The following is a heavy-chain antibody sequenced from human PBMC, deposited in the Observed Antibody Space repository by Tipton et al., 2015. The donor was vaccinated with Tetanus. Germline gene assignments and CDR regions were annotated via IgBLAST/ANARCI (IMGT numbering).Heavy chain of an antibody. J-gene: IGHJ4*02. Sequence: TLSLTCIVSGGSMSGSGHYGAWVRQSPGQGLEWLGYIYQTDSTYYNPSVRSRLTLSIQRSKDQVSLRLSSVTAADTAVYFCARDPYYNGGGYFDYWGQGTLVTVSS. CDR1: GGSMSGSGHY. CDR2: IYQTDST. CDR3: ARDPYYNGGGYFDY. V-gene: IGHV4-30-2*06. D-gene: IGHD3-10*01.